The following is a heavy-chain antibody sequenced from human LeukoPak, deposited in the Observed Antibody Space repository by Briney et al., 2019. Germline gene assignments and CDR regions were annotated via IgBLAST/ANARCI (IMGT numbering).Heavy chain of an antibody. D-gene: IGHD3-9*01. CDR1: GFTFSSYA. CDR2: ISGSGGST. Sequence: GGSLRLSCAASGFTFSSYAMSWVRQAPGKGLEWVSAISGSGGSTYYADSVKGRFTISRDNSKNTLYLQKDSLRAEDTAVYYCAKAQGGGGYYDILTGYYFYFDYWGQGTLVTVSS. CDR3: AKAQGGGGYYDILTGYYFYFDY. J-gene: IGHJ4*02. V-gene: IGHV3-23*01.